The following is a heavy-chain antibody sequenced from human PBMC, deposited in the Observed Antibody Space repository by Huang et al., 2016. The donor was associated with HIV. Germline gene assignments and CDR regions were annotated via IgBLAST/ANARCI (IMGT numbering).Heavy chain of an antibody. V-gene: IGHV3-23*01. D-gene: IGHD6-13*01. CDR2: ISGSGGIT. J-gene: IGHJ4*02. CDR3: AKDSYSSSWPQGYDY. Sequence: EVQLLESGGGLVQPGGSLRLSCAGSGFTFSSYAMSWVRQAPGKGLEWVSTISGSGGITYYADSVKGRFTISRDNSKNTLYLQINSLRAEDTAVYYCAKDSYSSSWPQGYDYWGQGTLVTVSS. CDR1: GFTFSSYA.